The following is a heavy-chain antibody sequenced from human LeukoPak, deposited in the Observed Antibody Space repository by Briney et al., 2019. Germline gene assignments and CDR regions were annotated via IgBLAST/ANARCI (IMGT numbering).Heavy chain of an antibody. CDR3: ARDWMENGSGSYLDAFDI. J-gene: IGHJ3*02. CDR1: GFTVSSNY. D-gene: IGHD3-10*01. Sequence: GGSLRLSCAASGFTVSSNYMSWVRQAPGKGLEWVSVIYSGGSTYYADSVKGRFTISRDNSKNTLYLQMNSLRAEDTAVYYCARDWMENGSGSYLDAFDIWGQGTMVTVSS. CDR2: IYSGGST. V-gene: IGHV3-53*01.